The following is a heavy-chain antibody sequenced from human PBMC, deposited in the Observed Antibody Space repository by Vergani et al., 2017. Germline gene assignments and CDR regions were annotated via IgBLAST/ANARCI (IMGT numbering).Heavy chain of an antibody. Sequence: EVQVVETGGGLVQPGGSLRLSCAASGFTFSSYWMSWVRQAPGKGLEWVANIKQDGSEKYYADSVKGRFTISRDNSKNTLYLQMNSLRAEDTAVYYCARGASGDYVSSFDYWGQGTLVTVSS. CDR3: ARGASGDYVSSFDY. D-gene: IGHD4-17*01. CDR1: GFTFSSYW. V-gene: IGHV3-7*01. CDR2: IKQDGSEK. J-gene: IGHJ4*02.